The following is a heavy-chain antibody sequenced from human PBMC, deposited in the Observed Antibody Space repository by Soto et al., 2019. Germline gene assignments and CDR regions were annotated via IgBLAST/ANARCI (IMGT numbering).Heavy chain of an antibody. CDR3: ARDTSSPDYYYGMDV. Sequence: GSLRLSCAASGFTFSSYSMNWVRQAPGKGLEWVSYISSSSSTIYYADSVKGRFTISRDNAKNSLYLQMNSLRDEDTAVYYCARDTSSPDYYYGMDVWGQGTTVTVSS. V-gene: IGHV3-48*02. D-gene: IGHD2-2*01. CDR2: ISSSSSTI. CDR1: GFTFSSYS. J-gene: IGHJ6*02.